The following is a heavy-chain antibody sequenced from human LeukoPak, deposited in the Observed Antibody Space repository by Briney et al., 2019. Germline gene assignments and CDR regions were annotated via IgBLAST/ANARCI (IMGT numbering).Heavy chain of an antibody. CDR1: GFTFANYA. J-gene: IGHJ5*02. D-gene: IGHD3-22*01. CDR3: AKGPDSTGYYYRDNWFDP. CDR2: ISWNSGPI. V-gene: IGHV3-9*01. Sequence: GGSLRLSCAASGFTFANYAMHWVRQVPGKGLEWVSGISWNSGPIGYADSVKGRFTISRDNAKKSLYLQMNSLRPEDTALYYCAKGPDSTGYYYRDNWFDPWGQGTLVTVSS.